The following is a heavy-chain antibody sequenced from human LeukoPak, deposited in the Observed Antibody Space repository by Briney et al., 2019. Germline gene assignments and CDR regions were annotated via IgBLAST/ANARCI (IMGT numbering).Heavy chain of an antibody. CDR1: GGSFSGYY. D-gene: IGHD2-2*01. J-gene: IGHJ6*03. CDR3: AREGIVVVPATKYYYYYMDV. CDR2: INHSGST. V-gene: IGHV4-34*01. Sequence: PSETLSLTCAVYGGSFSGYYWSWIRQPPGKGLEWIGEINHSGSTNYNPSLKSRVTISVDTSKNQFSLKLSSVTAADTAVYYCAREGIVVVPATKYYYYYMDVWGKGTTVTVSS.